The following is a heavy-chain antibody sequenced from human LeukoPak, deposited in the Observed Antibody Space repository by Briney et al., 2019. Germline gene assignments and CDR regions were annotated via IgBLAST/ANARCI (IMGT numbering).Heavy chain of an antibody. CDR2: ITSSGSSM. Sequence: GGSPRLSCAGSGFTFSGYSLNWVRQAPGKGLEWVSSITSSGSSMYYADSVKGRFTISRDNSKNTLYLQMNSLRAEDTAVYYCAKGLWNCSGGSCASAYWGQGTLVTVSS. V-gene: IGHV3-21*04. CDR1: GFTFSGYS. J-gene: IGHJ4*02. CDR3: AKGLWNCSGGSCASAY. D-gene: IGHD2-15*01.